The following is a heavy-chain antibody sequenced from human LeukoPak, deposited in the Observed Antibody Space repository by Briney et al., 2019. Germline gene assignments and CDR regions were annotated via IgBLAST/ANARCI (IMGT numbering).Heavy chain of an antibody. CDR1: GFTFSSYA. CDR2: ISYDGSNK. V-gene: IGHV3-30-3*01. Sequence: GGSLRLSCEASGFTFSSYAMHWVRQAPGKGLEWVAVISYDGSNKYYADSVKGRLNTLYLQMNSLRAEDTAVYYCARPVGYYSYFDYWGQGTLVTVSS. J-gene: IGHJ4*02. CDR3: ARPVGYYSYFDY. D-gene: IGHD3-22*01.